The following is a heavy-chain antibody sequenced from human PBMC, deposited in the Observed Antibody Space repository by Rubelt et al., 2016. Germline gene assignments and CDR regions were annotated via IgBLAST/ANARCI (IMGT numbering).Heavy chain of an antibody. CDR3: APRWCGGDCKNAFDI. Sequence: QVQLVQSGAEVKKPGASVKVSCKVSGYTLTELSMHWVRQPPGNGIAWLGGFDPEDGKTIYAQKFQGRVHMTDDTSTDTAYMWLSSLRSEDTAVYYCAPRWCGGDCKNAFDIWGQGTMVTVSS. CDR2: FDPEDGKT. J-gene: IGHJ3*02. CDR1: GYTLTELS. V-gene: IGHV1-24*01. D-gene: IGHD2-21*02.